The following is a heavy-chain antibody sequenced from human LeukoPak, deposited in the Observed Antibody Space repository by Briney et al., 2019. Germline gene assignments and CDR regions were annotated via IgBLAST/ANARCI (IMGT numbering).Heavy chain of an antibody. CDR2: IYHSGST. Sequence: PSETLSLTCAVSGGSISSGGYSWSWIRRPPGKGLEWIGYIYHSGSTYYNPSLKSRVTISVDRSKNQSSLKLSSVTAADTAVYYCARGGVAGNDLWGRGTLVTVSS. J-gene: IGHJ2*01. D-gene: IGHD3-10*01. CDR1: GGSISSGGYS. V-gene: IGHV4-30-2*01. CDR3: ARGGVAGNDL.